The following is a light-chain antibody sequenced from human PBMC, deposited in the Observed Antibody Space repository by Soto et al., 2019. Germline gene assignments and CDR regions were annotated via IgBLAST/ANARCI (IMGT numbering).Light chain of an antibody. J-gene: IGLJ1*01. CDR2: GNS. CDR1: SSNIGAGYD. CDR3: QSYDSSLSGSV. Sequence: QSLLTQPPSVSGAPGQRVTISCTGSSSNIGAGYDVHWYQQLPGTAPKLLIYGNSNRPSGVPDRFSGSKSGTSASLAITGLQAEDEADYYCQSYDSSLSGSVLGTGTKLTVL. V-gene: IGLV1-40*01.